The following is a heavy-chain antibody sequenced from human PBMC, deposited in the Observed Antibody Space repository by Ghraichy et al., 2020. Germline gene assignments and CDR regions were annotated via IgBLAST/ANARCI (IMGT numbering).Heavy chain of an antibody. Sequence: GGSLRLSCKGSGYSFTSYWIGWVRQMPGKGLEWMGIIYPGDSNTRYSPSFQGQVTISADKSISTAYLQWSSLKASDTAMYYCARHGFSYGYPFFDYWGQRTLVTVSS. J-gene: IGHJ4*02. CDR3: ARHGFSYGYPFFDY. CDR1: GYSFTSYW. CDR2: IYPGDSNT. D-gene: IGHD5-18*01. V-gene: IGHV5-51*01.